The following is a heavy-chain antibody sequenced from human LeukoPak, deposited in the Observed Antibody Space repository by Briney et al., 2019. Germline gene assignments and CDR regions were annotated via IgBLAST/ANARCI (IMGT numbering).Heavy chain of an antibody. D-gene: IGHD6-19*01. V-gene: IGHV4-34*01. CDR2: INHSGST. J-gene: IGHJ4*02. CDR1: GGSFSGYY. Sequence: SETLSLTCAVYGGSFSGYYWSWIRQPPGKGLEWIGEINHSGSTNYNPSLKSRVTISVDTSKNQFSLKLRSVTAADTAVYYCARGTYSSGWPYFDYWGQGTLVTVSS. CDR3: ARGTYSSGWPYFDY.